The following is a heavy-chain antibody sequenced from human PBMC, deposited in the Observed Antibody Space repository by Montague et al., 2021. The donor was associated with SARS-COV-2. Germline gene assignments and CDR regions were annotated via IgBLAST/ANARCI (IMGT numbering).Heavy chain of an antibody. Sequence: SETLSLTCAVYGGSFSGYYWSWVRQPPGKGLEWIGEINHSGSTNYNPSLKSRVTISVDTSKNQFSLKLSSVTAADTAVYYCARNLGSGWAFSDYWGQGTLVTVSS. CDR2: INHSGST. CDR3: ARNLGSGWAFSDY. CDR1: GGSFSGYY. J-gene: IGHJ4*02. D-gene: IGHD6-19*01. V-gene: IGHV4-34*01.